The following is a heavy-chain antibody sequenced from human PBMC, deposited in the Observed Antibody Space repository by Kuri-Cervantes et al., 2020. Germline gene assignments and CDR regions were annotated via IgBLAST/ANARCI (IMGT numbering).Heavy chain of an antibody. CDR2: ISGSGGTT. CDR1: GFTFSNYA. Sequence: ETLSLTCAASGFTFSNYAMSWVRQAPGKGLEWVSAISGSGGTTYYADTVRGRFTISRETSKNTLYMQMNSLRVEDTAVYYCARGGVGSAFDYWGLGTLVTVSS. J-gene: IGHJ4*02. CDR3: ARGGVGSAFDY. D-gene: IGHD2-8*01. V-gene: IGHV3-23*01.